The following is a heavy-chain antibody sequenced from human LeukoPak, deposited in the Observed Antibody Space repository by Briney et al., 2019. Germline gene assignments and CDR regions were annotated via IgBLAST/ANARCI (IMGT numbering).Heavy chain of an antibody. CDR2: INSDGSST. CDR1: GFTFSSYW. D-gene: IGHD1-26*01. V-gene: IGHV3-74*01. CDR3: ARDSGSYRRYFDY. J-gene: IGHJ4*02. Sequence: GGSLRLSCAASGFTFSSYWMHWVRQAPGKGLVWVSRINSDGSSTSYADSVKGRFTISRDNAKNTLYLQVNSLRAEDTAVYYCARDSGSYRRYFDYWGQGTLVTVSS.